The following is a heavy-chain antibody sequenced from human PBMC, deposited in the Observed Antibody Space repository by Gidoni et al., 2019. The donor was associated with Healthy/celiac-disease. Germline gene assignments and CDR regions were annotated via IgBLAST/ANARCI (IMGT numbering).Heavy chain of an antibody. CDR1: GGSFSGYY. CDR3: ARRRGYMRGNWFDP. D-gene: IGHD3-3*01. J-gene: IGHJ5*02. V-gene: IGHV4-34*01. CDR2: INHSGST. Sequence: QVQLQQWGAGLLKPSETLSLTCAVYGGSFSGYYWSWIRQPPGKGLEWIGEINHSGSTNYNPSLKSRVTISVDTSKNQFSLKLSSVTAADTAVYYCARRRGYMRGNWFDPWGQGTLVTVSS.